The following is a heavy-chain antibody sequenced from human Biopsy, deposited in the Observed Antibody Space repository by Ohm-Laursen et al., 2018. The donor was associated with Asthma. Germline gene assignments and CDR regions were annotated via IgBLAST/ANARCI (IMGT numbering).Heavy chain of an antibody. V-gene: IGHV4-34*01. J-gene: IGHJ4*02. D-gene: IGHD3-22*01. Sequence: SETLSLTCVVYGGSFSSNYWSWIRQTPGKGLEWLGDTHHSGYTNYNPSLKSRVTISADTSMNQFSLKLSSVTAADTAVYYCAREVVSSGFYFDSWGQGTLVTVSS. CDR3: AREVVSSGFYFDS. CDR2: THHSGYT. CDR1: GGSFSSNY.